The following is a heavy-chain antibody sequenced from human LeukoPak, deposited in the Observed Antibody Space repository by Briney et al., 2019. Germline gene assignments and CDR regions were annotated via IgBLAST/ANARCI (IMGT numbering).Heavy chain of an antibody. CDR2: ISGSGGST. J-gene: IGHJ6*03. CDR1: GFTFSSYA. V-gene: IGHV3-23*01. Sequence: GGSLRLSCAASGFTFSSYAMSWVRQAPGKGLEWVSAISGSGGSTYYADSVKGRFTISRDNSKNTLYLQMNGLRAEDTAVYYCAKSGYCSGGSCYSSHYYYYYMDVWGKGTTVTVSS. CDR3: AKSGYCSGGSCYSSHYYYYYMDV. D-gene: IGHD2-15*01.